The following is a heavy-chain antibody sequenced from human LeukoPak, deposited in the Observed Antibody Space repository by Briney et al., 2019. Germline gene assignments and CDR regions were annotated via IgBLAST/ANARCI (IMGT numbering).Heavy chain of an antibody. CDR2: IYSGGST. CDR3: AKRAVVDRYYFDY. Sequence: GGSLRLSCAASGFTVSSNYMSWVRQAPGKGLEWVSVIYSGGSTYYADSVKGRFTISRDNSKNTLYLQMNSLRAEDTAIYFCAKRAVVDRYYFDYWGQGTLVTVSS. V-gene: IGHV3-66*04. D-gene: IGHD3-22*01. J-gene: IGHJ4*02. CDR1: GFTVSSNY.